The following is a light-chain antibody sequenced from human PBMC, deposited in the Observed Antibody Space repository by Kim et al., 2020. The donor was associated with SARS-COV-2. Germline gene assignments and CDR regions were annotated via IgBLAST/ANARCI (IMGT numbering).Light chain of an antibody. Sequence: VSPGERATLSCRASQSVSTSLAWYQQKPGQAPRLLIYGASTRATGIPARFSGSGSGTEFTLTISSLQSEDFAVDTCQHYSTTPLTFGGGTKVDIK. CDR3: QHYSTTPLT. V-gene: IGKV3-15*01. J-gene: IGKJ4*01. CDR1: QSVSTS. CDR2: GAS.